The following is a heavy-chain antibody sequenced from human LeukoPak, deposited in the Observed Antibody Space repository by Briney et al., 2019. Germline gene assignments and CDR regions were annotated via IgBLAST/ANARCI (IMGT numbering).Heavy chain of an antibody. CDR2: ISSSGSTI. CDR1: GFTFSSYG. CDR3: ARATPGYSGYDYGTAPYFDY. Sequence: GRSLRLSCAASGFTFSSYGMHWVRQAPGKGLEWVSYISSSGSTIYYADSVKGRFTISRDNAKNSLYLQMNSLRAEDTAVYYCARATPGYSGYDYGTAPYFDYWGQGTLVTVSS. V-gene: IGHV3-48*04. D-gene: IGHD5-12*01. J-gene: IGHJ4*02.